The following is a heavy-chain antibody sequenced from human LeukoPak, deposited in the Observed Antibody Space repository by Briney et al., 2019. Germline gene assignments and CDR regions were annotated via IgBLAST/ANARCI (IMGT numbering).Heavy chain of an antibody. D-gene: IGHD5-24*01. CDR2: IGIDSGNT. V-gene: IGHV3-11*06. CDR3: ARDYKYAFDN. J-gene: IGHJ4*02. CDR1: GFTFSDYI. Sequence: KPGGSLRLSCAASGFTFSDYIMNWVRQAPGKGLEWISYIGIDSGNTNYADSVKGRFTISGDKAKNSLYLQMNSLRVEDTAVYYCARDYKYAFDNWGQGTLVTVSS.